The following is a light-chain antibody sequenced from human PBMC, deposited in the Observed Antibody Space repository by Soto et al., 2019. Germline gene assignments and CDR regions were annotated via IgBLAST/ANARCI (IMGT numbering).Light chain of an antibody. V-gene: IGKV3-11*01. CDR1: QSFSSS. CDR3: QHRYNWRGVT. J-gene: IGKJ4*01. CDR2: DTS. Sequence: ESVLTQSPATLSLSPGERATLSCRASQSFSSSLAWYQQKPGQAPRLLIYDTSKRATGIPARFSGRASGTDFNLTISSLEPEDFAVYYCQHRYNWRGVTFGGGTKVEF.